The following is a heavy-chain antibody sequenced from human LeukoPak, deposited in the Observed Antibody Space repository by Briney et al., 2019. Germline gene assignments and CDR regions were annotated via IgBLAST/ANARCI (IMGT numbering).Heavy chain of an antibody. D-gene: IGHD3-10*01. Sequence: SETLSLTCTVSGGSISSSSYYWGWIRQPPGKGLEWIGSIYYSGSTYYNPSLKSRVTISVDTSKNQFSLKLSSVTAADTAVYYCARLSITNLFDIWGQGTMVTVSS. CDR2: IYYSGST. CDR3: ARLSITNLFDI. CDR1: GGSISSSSYY. J-gene: IGHJ3*02. V-gene: IGHV4-39*01.